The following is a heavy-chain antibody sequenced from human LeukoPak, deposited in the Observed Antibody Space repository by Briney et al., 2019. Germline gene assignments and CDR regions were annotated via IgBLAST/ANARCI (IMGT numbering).Heavy chain of an antibody. J-gene: IGHJ4*02. V-gene: IGHV3-21*01. CDR3: ARSYQLLIDY. D-gene: IGHD2-2*01. CDR2: ISSSSSYI. Sequence: GGSLRRSCAASGFTLSSYSMNWVRQAPGKGLEWVSSISSSSSYIYYADSVKGRFTISRDNAKNSLYLQMNSLRPEDTAVYYCARSYQLLIDYWGQGTLVTVSS. CDR1: GFTLSSYS.